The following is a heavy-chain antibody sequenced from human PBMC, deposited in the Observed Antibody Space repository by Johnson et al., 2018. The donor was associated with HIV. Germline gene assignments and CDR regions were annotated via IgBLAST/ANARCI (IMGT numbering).Heavy chain of an antibody. CDR1: GFTVSSNY. Sequence: VQLVESGGGLVQPGGSMRLSCAASGFTVSSNYMSWVRQAPGKGLEWVSVIYSDSDTYYADSVKGRFTISRDNSKNTLYLQMNSLRAEDTAVYYCARLDTSPRDAFYIWGQGTMVTV. CDR3: ARLDTSPRDAFYI. V-gene: IGHV3-66*01. J-gene: IGHJ3*02. CDR2: IYSDSDT.